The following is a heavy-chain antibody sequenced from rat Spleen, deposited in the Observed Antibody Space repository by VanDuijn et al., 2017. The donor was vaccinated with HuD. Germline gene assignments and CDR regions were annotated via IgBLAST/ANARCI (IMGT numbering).Heavy chain of an antibody. CDR1: GFTFSDYY. CDR3: TRDNWELDY. D-gene: IGHD5-1*01. J-gene: IGHJ2*01. CDR2: ISPSGGST. Sequence: EVQLVESDGGLVQPGRSLKLSCAASGFTFSDYYMAWVRQAPTKGLEWVATISPSGGSTHYRDSVKGRFTISRDNPKSTLYLQMNSLRSEDTATYYCTRDNWELDYWGQGVMVTVSS. V-gene: IGHV5-27*01.